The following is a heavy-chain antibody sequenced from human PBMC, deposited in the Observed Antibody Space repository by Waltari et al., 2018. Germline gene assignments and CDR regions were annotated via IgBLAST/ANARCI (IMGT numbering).Heavy chain of an antibody. D-gene: IGHD6-13*01. CDR1: GFTFSSYA. CDR3: ARGIAADPNWFDP. V-gene: IGHV3-23*01. CDR2: ISGSGGST. Sequence: EVQLLESGGGLVQPGGSLRLSCAASGFTFSSYAMSWVRQAPGKGLEWVSAISGSGGSTYYADSVKGRFTISRDNSKNTLYLQMKSLRAEDTAVYYCARGIAADPNWFDPWGQGTLVTVSS. J-gene: IGHJ5*02.